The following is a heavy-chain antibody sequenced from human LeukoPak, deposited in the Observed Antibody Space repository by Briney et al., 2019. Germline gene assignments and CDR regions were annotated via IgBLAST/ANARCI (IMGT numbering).Heavy chain of an antibody. J-gene: IGHJ6*02. D-gene: IGHD4-23*01. Sequence: GGSLRLSCAASGFTFSDYWMSWVRQAPGKGLEWVANIKQDGTEKNYVDSVKGRFNISKDNAKNSLYLQLNSLRADDTAVYYCSRVTPYYYYGMDVWGPGTTVTVSS. CDR2: IKQDGTEK. CDR1: GFTFSDYW. V-gene: IGHV3-7*03. CDR3: SRVTPYYYYGMDV.